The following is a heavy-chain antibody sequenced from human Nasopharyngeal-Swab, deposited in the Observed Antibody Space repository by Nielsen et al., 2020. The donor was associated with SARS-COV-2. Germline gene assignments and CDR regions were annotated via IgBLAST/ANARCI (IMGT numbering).Heavy chain of an antibody. Sequence: ASVKVSCKASGYTFTDYFMHWVRQAPGQGLEWMGRINPNSGDTKYAEIFRDRVTVTRDTSITTVYMELSSLRSDEPAVYYCVRDDGDVPGITGSGPPGGFWGQGTLVTVSS. J-gene: IGHJ4*01. CDR3: VRDDGDVPGITGSGPPGGF. V-gene: IGHV1-2*06. CDR2: INPNSGDT. CDR1: GYTFTDYF. D-gene: IGHD3-10*01.